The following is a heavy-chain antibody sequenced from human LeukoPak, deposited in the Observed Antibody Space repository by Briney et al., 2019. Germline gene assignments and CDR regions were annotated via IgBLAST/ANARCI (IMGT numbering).Heavy chain of an antibody. CDR1: GFTFSSYA. J-gene: IGHJ6*03. D-gene: IGHD1-14*01. CDR3: AKNRGRYYHSYYMDV. CDR2: NGGSGGSK. V-gene: IGHV3-23*01. Sequence: GESLRLSCATSGFTFSSYAMSWVRQTPGKGLEWVSNGGSGGSKYYADSVKGRFTISRDNSKSTVYLQMNSLTAEDTAVYYCAKNRGRYYHSYYMDVWGKGTTVIVSS.